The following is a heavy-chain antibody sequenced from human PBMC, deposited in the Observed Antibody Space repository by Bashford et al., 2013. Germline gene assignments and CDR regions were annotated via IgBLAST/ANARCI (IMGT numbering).Heavy chain of an antibody. CDR2: ISAYNGNT. CDR1: GYTFTSYG. J-gene: IGHJ3*02. V-gene: IGHV1-18*01. CDR3: ARGGIFGVVITLDAFDI. D-gene: IGHD3-3*01. Sequence: ASVKVSCKASGYTFTSYGISWVRQAPGQGLEWMGWISAYNGNTNYAQKLQGRVTMTTDTSTSTAYMELSSLRSEDTAVYYCARGGIFGVVITLDAFDIWGQGTMVTVSS.